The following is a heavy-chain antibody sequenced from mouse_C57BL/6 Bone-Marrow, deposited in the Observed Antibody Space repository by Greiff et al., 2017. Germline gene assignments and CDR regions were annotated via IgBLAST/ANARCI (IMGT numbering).Heavy chain of an antibody. CDR2: IYPRSGNT. CDR1: GYTFTSYG. V-gene: IGHV1-81*01. Sequence: QVQLQQSGAELARPGASVKLSCKASGYTFTSYGISWVKQRTGQGLEWIGEIYPRSGNTYYNEKFKGKATLTADKSSSTAYMELRSLTSEDSAVXFCARDGYGRYAMDYWGQGTSVTVSS. CDR3: ARDGYGRYAMDY. D-gene: IGHD2-2*01. J-gene: IGHJ4*01.